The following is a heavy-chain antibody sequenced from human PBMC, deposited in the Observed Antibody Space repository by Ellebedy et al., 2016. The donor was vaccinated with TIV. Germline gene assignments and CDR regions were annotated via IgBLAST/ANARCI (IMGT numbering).Heavy chain of an antibody. Sequence: GESLKISCKGSGYSFTIYWIAWVRQMPGKGLEWMGIIYPGDSDTRYSPSFQGQVTISAGKSINTAYLQWSSLKASDTAMYYCARAFYSNFGLDPWGQGTLVTVSS. V-gene: IGHV5-51*01. D-gene: IGHD4-11*01. J-gene: IGHJ5*02. CDR2: IYPGDSDT. CDR1: GYSFTIYW. CDR3: ARAFYSNFGLDP.